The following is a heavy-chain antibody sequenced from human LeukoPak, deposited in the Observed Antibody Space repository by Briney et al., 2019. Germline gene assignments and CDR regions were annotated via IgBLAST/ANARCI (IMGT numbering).Heavy chain of an antibody. V-gene: IGHV1-69*13. CDR1: GGTFSSYA. J-gene: IGHJ6*02. D-gene: IGHD2-2*01. CDR2: IIPIFGTA. CDR3: TQRAYYCSSTSCYDGTHGMDV. Sequence: SVKVSCTASGGTFSSYAISWVRQAPGQGLEWMGGIIPIFGTANYAQKFQGRVTITADESTSTAYMELSSLRSEDTAVYYCTQRAYYCSSTSCYDGTHGMDVWGQGTTVTVPS.